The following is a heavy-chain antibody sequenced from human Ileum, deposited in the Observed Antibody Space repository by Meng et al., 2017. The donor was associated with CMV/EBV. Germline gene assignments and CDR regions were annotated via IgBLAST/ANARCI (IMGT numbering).Heavy chain of an antibody. CDR3: ARVSTIGAPDY. J-gene: IGHJ4*02. D-gene: IGHD6-6*01. Sequence: LTCSVFSGSISSYYWNWIRQRPGKGLVWIGYIYNRESTNYNPSLKSRVSMSVDTSKKQFSLRLSSVTAADSAVYYCARVSTIGAPDYWGQGTLVTVSS. CDR1: SGSISSYY. V-gene: IGHV4-59*01. CDR2: IYNREST.